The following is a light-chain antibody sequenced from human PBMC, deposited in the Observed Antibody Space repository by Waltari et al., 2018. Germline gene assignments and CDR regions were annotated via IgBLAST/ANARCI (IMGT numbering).Light chain of an antibody. J-gene: IGKJ5*01. V-gene: IGKV3-15*01. Sequence: EIVVTQSPATLSVSPGERATISCRTSQTIDNNQTWYQQKPGQTPRLLIYGASTRAIGIPARFSGSGFGTEFTLTISSLQSEDFAVYYCQQYNNWLSVTFGQGTRLEI. CDR3: QQYNNWLSVT. CDR2: GAS. CDR1: QTIDNN.